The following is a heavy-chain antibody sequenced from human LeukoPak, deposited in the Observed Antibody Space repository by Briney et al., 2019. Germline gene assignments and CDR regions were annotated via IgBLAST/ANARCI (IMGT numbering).Heavy chain of an antibody. D-gene: IGHD3-16*01. CDR1: GGSFSGYY. Sequence: SETLSLTCAAYGGSFSGYYWSWIRQPPGKGLEWIGYIYYSGSTNYNPSVKSRVTISVDTSKNQFSLKLSSVTAADTAVYYCARGGGPPLGKFDYWGQGTLVTVSS. J-gene: IGHJ4*02. CDR2: IYYSGST. CDR3: ARGGGPPLGKFDY. V-gene: IGHV4-59*01.